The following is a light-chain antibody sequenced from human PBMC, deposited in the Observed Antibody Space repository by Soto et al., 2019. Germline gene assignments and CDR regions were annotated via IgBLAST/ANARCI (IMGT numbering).Light chain of an antibody. CDR2: EVN. CDR3: SSFAVSNKFV. J-gene: IGLJ1*01. V-gene: IGLV2-8*01. Sequence: QSVLTQPPSASGSPGQSVTISCTGTSSDVGSYNYVSWYQQHPGKAPKLMIYEVNKRSSGVPDRFSGSKSGNTASLTVSGLQPEDEADYYCSSFAVSNKFVFGTGTKLTVL. CDR1: SSDVGSYNY.